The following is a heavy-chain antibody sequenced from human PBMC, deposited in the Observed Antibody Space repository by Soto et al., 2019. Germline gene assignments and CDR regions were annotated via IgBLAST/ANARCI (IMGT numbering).Heavy chain of an antibody. CDR2: ISSSGSTI. D-gene: IGHD6-13*01. V-gene: IGHV3-11*01. J-gene: IGHJ6*02. Sequence: LRLSCAASGFTFSDYYMSWIRQAPGKGLEWVSYISSSGSTIYYADSVKGRFTISRDNAKNSLYLQMNSLRAEDTAVYYCASREGGAAADTYYYYGMDVWGQGTTVTVSS. CDR1: GFTFSDYY. CDR3: ASREGGAAADTYYYYGMDV.